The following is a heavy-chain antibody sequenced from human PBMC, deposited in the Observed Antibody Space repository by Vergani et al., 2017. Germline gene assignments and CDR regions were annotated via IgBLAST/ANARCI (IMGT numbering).Heavy chain of an antibody. D-gene: IGHD3-9*01. CDR1: GFTFSSYG. CDR3: AKDILYDILTEEGGY. CDR2: ISYDVSNK. J-gene: IGHJ4*02. V-gene: IGHV3-30*18. Sequence: QVQLVESGGGVVQPGGSLRLSCAASGFTFSSYGMHWVRQAPGQGLEWVALISYDVSNKYYADSVKGPFTISRDNSKNTLYLQMNSLRAEDTAVYDCAKDILYDILTEEGGYWGQGTLVTVSS.